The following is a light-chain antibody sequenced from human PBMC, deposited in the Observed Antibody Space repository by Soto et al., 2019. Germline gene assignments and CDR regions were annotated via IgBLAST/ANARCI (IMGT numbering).Light chain of an antibody. J-gene: IGKJ2*01. CDR3: QQYSSSSPT. Sequence: DIQMTQSTSTLSASVGDRVTITCRASQSISSWLAWYQQKPGKAPKLLIYGASSLESGVPSRFSGSGSMTEFTLTIDSLQPDDFATYYCQQYSSSSPTFGQGTKLEI. CDR1: QSISSW. CDR2: GAS. V-gene: IGKV1-5*01.